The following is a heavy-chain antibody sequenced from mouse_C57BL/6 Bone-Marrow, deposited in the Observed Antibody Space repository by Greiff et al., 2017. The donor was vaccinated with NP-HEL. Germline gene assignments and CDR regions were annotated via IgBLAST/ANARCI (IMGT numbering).Heavy chain of an antibody. CDR3: TRSKDDGYYYFDY. CDR2: IYPGNSDT. Sequence: EVQLVESGTVLARPGASVKMSCKTSGYTFTSYWMHWVKQRPGQGLEWIGAIYPGNSDTSYNQKFKGKAKLTAVTSASTAYMELSSLTNEDSAVYYCTRSKDDGYYYFDYWGQGTTLTVSS. D-gene: IGHD2-3*01. V-gene: IGHV1-5*01. J-gene: IGHJ2*01. CDR1: GYTFTSYW.